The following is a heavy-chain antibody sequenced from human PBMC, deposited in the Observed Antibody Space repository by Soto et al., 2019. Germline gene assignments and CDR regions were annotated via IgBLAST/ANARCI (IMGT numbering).Heavy chain of an antibody. V-gene: IGHV4-59*01. Sequence: SETLSLTCTVSGGSISSYYWSWIRQPPGKGLEWIGYIYYSGSTNYNPSLKSRVTISVDTSKNQFSLKLSSVTAADTAVYYCARVDDGSSWYYAFDIWGQGTMVTVSS. CDR2: IYYSGST. CDR3: ARVDDGSSWYYAFDI. J-gene: IGHJ3*02. D-gene: IGHD6-13*01. CDR1: GGSISSYY.